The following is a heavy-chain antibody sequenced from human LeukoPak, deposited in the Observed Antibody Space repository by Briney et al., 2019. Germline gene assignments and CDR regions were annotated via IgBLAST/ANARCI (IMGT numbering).Heavy chain of an antibody. Sequence: SETLSLTCTVSGGSISSYYWSWIRQPPGKGLEWIGYIYYSGSTNYNPSLKSRVTISVDTSKNQFSLKLSSVTAADTAVYYCARGATYYYDSGGYIDAFDIWGQGTMVTVSS. J-gene: IGHJ3*02. CDR2: IYYSGST. V-gene: IGHV4-59*01. CDR1: GGSISSYY. D-gene: IGHD3-22*01. CDR3: ARGATYYYDSGGYIDAFDI.